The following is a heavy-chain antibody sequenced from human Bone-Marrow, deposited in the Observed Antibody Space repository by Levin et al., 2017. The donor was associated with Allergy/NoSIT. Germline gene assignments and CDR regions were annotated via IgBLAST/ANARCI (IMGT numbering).Heavy chain of an antibody. CDR3: ANLHSNYYGSLNAEYFQH. D-gene: IGHD3-10*01. J-gene: IGHJ1*01. CDR1: GFTFSSYG. V-gene: IGHV3-30*18. Sequence: PGGSLRLSCAASGFTFSSYGMHWVRQAPGKGLEWVAVISYDGSNKYYADSVKGRFTISRDNSKNTLYLQMNSLRAEDTAVYYCANLHSNYYGSLNAEYFQHWGQGTLVTVSS. CDR2: ISYDGSNK.